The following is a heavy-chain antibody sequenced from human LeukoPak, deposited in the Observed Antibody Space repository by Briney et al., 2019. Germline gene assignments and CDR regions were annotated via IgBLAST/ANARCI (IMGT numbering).Heavy chain of an antibody. J-gene: IGHJ5*02. CDR1: GFTFSSYA. Sequence: GRSLRLSCAASGFTFSSYAMHWVRQAPGKGLEWVVVISYDGSNKYYADSVKGRFTISRDNSKNTLYLQMNSLRAEDTAVYYCARDWEVVGAIQNWFDPWGQGTLVTVSS. CDR3: ARDWEVVGAIQNWFDP. V-gene: IGHV3-30-3*01. D-gene: IGHD1-26*01. CDR2: ISYDGSNK.